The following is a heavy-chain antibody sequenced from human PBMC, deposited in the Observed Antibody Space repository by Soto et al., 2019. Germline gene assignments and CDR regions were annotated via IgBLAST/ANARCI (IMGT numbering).Heavy chain of an antibody. D-gene: IGHD6-13*01. J-gene: IGHJ4*02. CDR3: ARDLSWAFAH. CDR1: GFSFSDFS. CDR2: IRSSTTV. Sequence: GGSLRLSCAASGFSFSDFSMNWVRQAPGKGLEWISYIRSSTTVSYADSVKGRFTISRDNAENSLFLQMNGLRDEDTAVYYCARDLSWAFAHWGQGALVTVSS. V-gene: IGHV3-48*02.